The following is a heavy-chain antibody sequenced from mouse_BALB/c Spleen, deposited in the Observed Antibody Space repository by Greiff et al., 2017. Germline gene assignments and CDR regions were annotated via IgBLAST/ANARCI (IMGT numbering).Heavy chain of an antibody. CDR3: ANMITGAY. D-gene: IGHD2-4*01. J-gene: IGHJ3*01. V-gene: IGHV1S81*02. CDR2: INPSNGRT. Sequence: QVQLQQPGAELVKPGASVKLSCKASGYTFTSYWMHWVKQRPGQGLEWIGEINPSNGRTNYNEKFKSKATLTVDKSSSTAYMQLSSLTSVDSAVYFCANMITGAYWGQGTLVTVSA. CDR1: GYTFTSYW.